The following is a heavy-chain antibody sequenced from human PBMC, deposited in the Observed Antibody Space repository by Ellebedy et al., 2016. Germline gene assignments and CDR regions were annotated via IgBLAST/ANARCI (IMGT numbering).Heavy chain of an antibody. V-gene: IGHV3-23*01. CDR3: AKQGKYSHVNHFSSSRRIFDY. J-gene: IGHJ4*02. CDR1: GFTFSSHA. D-gene: IGHD6-13*01. Sequence: GESLKISCEASGFTFSSHAMSWVRQAPGKGLEWVSAISGSGGSTYYADSVKGRFTISRDNSKNTLYLQMNSLRAEDTAVYYCAKQGKYSHVNHFSSSRRIFDYWGQGTLVTVSS. CDR2: ISGSGGST.